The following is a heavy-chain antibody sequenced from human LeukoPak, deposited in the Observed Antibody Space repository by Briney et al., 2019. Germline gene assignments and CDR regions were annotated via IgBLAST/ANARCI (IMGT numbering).Heavy chain of an antibody. V-gene: IGHV3-30*18. CDR3: AKVGYDILTGAWVPFDY. Sequence: PGGSLRLSCAASGFTFSSYGMHWVRQAPGKGLEWVAVISYDGSNKYYADSVKGRFAISRDNSKNTLYLQMNSLRAEDTAVYYCAKVGYDILTGAWVPFDYWGQGTLVTVSS. D-gene: IGHD3-9*01. J-gene: IGHJ4*02. CDR1: GFTFSSYG. CDR2: ISYDGSNK.